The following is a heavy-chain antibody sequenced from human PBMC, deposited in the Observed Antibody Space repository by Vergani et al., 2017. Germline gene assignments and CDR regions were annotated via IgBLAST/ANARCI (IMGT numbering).Heavy chain of an antibody. J-gene: IGHJ4*02. CDR1: GLTFSNYW. CDR2: IKQDGSEK. D-gene: IGHD6-13*01. V-gene: IGHV3-7*03. Sequence: EVQLVESGGGLVQPGGSLRLSCVASGLTFSNYWMTWVRQAPGKGLEWVANIKQDGSEKYYVHPVRGRFTISRDNANNSLYLQMNSPRAEDTALYYCARSSSWYIYFDYWGQGTLVTVSS. CDR3: ARSSSWYIYFDY.